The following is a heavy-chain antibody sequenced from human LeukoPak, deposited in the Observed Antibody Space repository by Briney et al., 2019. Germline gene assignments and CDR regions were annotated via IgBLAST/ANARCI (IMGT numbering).Heavy chain of an antibody. J-gene: IGHJ5*02. CDR2: ISSSGSTI. Sequence: GGSLRLSCAASGFTFSDYYMSWIRQAPGKGLEWVSYISSSGSTIYYADSVKGRFTISRDNAKNSLYLQMNSLRAEDTAVYYCARDLDYYGSGPSNNWFDPWGQGTLVTVSS. CDR1: GFTFSDYY. CDR3: ARDLDYYGSGPSNNWFDP. D-gene: IGHD3-10*01. V-gene: IGHV3-11*01.